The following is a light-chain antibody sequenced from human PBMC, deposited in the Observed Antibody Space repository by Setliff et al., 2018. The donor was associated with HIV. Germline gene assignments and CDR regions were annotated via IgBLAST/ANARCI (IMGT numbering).Light chain of an antibody. CDR2: GNN. V-gene: IGLV1-47*01. CDR3: AAWDDSLSGSI. J-gene: IGLJ2*01. Sequence: QSVLTQPPSASGTPGQRVTISCSGSSSNIGNNYVYWYHQLPGTAPKLLVYGNNQRPSGVPDRFSGSKSGTSASLATSGLRSEDEADYYCAAWDDSLSGSIFGGGTK. CDR1: SSNIGNNY.